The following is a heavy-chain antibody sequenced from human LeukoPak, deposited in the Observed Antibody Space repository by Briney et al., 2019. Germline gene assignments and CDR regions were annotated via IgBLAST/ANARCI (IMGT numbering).Heavy chain of an antibody. CDR1: GFTFSSYW. V-gene: IGHV3-7*01. CDR3: ARDPIYAPPPLAAFDI. Sequence: GGSLRLSCAASGFTFSSYWMSWVRQAPGKWLEWVANVKQDGSEKYYVDSVKGRFTISRDNAKNSLYMQMNSLRAEDTAVYYCARDPIYAPPPLAAFDIWGQGTLVTVSS. J-gene: IGHJ3*02. D-gene: IGHD3-16*01. CDR2: VKQDGSEK.